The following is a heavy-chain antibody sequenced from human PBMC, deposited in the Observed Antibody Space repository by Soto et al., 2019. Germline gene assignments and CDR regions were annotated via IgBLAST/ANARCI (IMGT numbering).Heavy chain of an antibody. J-gene: IGHJ4*01. CDR2: VFSSVSA. CDR1: GVSVRSYT. CDR3: ARDGMTNGET. D-gene: IGHD2-8*01. Sequence: SETLSLTCIVSGVSVRSYTWSWVRQPANKGLEWIGRVFSSVSATYNPSLKSRVSISMDTPENRISLKLDSVTAADAGVYFCARDGMTNGETWGPGTLVTVSS. V-gene: IGHV4-4*07.